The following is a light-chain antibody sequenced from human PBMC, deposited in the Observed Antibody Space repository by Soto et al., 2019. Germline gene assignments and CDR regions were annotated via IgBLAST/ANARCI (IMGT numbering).Light chain of an antibody. CDR1: HSLTSNS. Sequence: ETVLTQSPGTLSLSPGERVTLSCRASHSLTSNSLVWYQQKPGQAPRLLIYAASLRPPGIPVRFSGSGSGTDFTLTITRLEPEDFAVYYCQQFGSSPYTFGQGTKLEIK. CDR2: AAS. V-gene: IGKV3-20*01. CDR3: QQFGSSPYT. J-gene: IGKJ2*01.